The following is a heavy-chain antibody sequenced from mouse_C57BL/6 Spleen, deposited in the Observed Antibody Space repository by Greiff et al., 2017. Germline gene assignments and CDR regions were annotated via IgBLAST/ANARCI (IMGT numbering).Heavy chain of an antibody. D-gene: IGHD2-4*01. V-gene: IGHV1-55*01. CDR1: GYTFTSYW. CDR3: ARPLYCDYGGYAMDY. J-gene: IGHJ4*01. CDR2: IYPGSGST. Sequence: VQLQQPGAELVKPGASVKMSCKASGYTFTSYWITWVKQRPGQGLEWIGDIYPGSGSTNYNEKFKSKATLTVDTSSSTAYMQLSSLTSEDSAVYYCARPLYCDYGGYAMDYWGQGTSVTVSS.